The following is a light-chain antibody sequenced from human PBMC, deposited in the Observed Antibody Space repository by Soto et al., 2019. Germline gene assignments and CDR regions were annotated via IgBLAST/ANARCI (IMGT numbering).Light chain of an antibody. CDR2: DVS. CDR3: CSYAGSPFYV. V-gene: IGLV2-11*01. J-gene: IGLJ1*01. CDR1: SSDVGGYNY. Sequence: QSVLTQPRSVSGSPGQSVTISCTGTSSDVGGYNYVSWYQQHPGKAPKLMIYDVSKRPSGVPDRFSGSKSGNTASLTISGLQAEDEADYYCCSYAGSPFYVLGTGTKVTVL.